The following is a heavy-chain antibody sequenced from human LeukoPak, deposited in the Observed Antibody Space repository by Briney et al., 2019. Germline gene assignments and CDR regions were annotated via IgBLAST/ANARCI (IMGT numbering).Heavy chain of an antibody. CDR2: ISGSGGST. V-gene: IGHV3-23*01. D-gene: IGHD4-17*01. CDR1: GFTFSSYW. J-gene: IGHJ3*01. CDR3: AKGIADYGRDLDAFDV. Sequence: GGSLRLSCAASGFTFSSYWMHWVRQAPGKGLEWVSGISGSGGSTYYADSVKGRFTIFRDNSKNTVYLQMNSLRAEDTAVYYCAKGIADYGRDLDAFDVWGQGTMVTVSS.